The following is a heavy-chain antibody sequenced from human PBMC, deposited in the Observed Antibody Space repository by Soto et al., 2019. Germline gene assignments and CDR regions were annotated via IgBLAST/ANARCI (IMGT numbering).Heavy chain of an antibody. J-gene: IGHJ5*02. CDR3: AREPAAGDWFDP. CDR1: GYSFTSYG. V-gene: IGHV1-18*01. Sequence: ASVKVSCKASGYSFTSYGITWVRQAPGQGLEWMGWINTYNGNTSYAQKLQGRVTMTTDTSTSTAYMELRSLRSDDTAVYYCAREPAAGDWFDPWGQGTLVTVSS. CDR2: INTYNGNT. D-gene: IGHD6-13*01.